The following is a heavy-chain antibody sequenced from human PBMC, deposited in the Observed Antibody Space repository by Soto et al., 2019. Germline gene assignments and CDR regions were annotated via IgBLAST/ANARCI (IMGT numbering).Heavy chain of an antibody. CDR1: GGSISSYY. J-gene: IGHJ4*02. CDR2: VFYSGST. Sequence: NPSETLSLTCTVSGGSISSYYWSWIRQPPGKGLEWIGYVFYSGSTNYNPSLKSRVTISVDTSKNQFSLKLSSVTAADTAVYYCARAPDGYPYYFDYWGQGTLVTVSS. V-gene: IGHV4-59*01. D-gene: IGHD5-12*01. CDR3: ARAPDGYPYYFDY.